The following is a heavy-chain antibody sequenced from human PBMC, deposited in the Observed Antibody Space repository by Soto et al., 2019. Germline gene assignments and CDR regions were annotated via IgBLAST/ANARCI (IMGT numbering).Heavy chain of an antibody. J-gene: IGHJ6*02. V-gene: IGHV1-24*01. CDR3: ATGIVVPADLYYYYGMDV. Sequence: KGHEWMGGFDPEDGETIYAQKFQGRVTMTEDTSTDTAYMELSSLRSEDTAVYYCATGIVVPADLYYYYGMDVWGQGTTVSVSS. D-gene: IGHD2-2*01. CDR2: FDPEDGET.